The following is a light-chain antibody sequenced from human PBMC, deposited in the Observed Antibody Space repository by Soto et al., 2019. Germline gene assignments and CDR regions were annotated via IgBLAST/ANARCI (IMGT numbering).Light chain of an antibody. Sequence: QSVLTQPPSVSGAPGQRVTTSCAGSRSNIGAGYVVHWYQQVPGTAPKLLIYGNSNRPSGVPDRFSGSTSGTSASLAITGLQTEDEAVYYCHSYDSRLSGYVFGTGTQVTVL. J-gene: IGLJ1*01. V-gene: IGLV1-40*01. CDR1: RSNIGAGYV. CDR3: HSYDSRLSGYV. CDR2: GNS.